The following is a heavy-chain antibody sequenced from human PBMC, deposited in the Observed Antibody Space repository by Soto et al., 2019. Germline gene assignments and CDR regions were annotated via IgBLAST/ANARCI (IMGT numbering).Heavy chain of an antibody. V-gene: IGHV3-23*01. CDR3: AKDRDGQQLGKVPFDS. D-gene: IGHD1-1*01. J-gene: IGHJ4*02. CDR1: GFKFSAYA. CDR2: IIGSGGYI. Sequence: GGSLRLSCAASGFKFSAYAVSWVRQAPGKGLEWVAGIIGSGGYIQYADSVKGRFTISRDNSKNTVYLQMNSLRAEDTAIYHCAKDRDGQQLGKVPFDSWGQGTQVTVSS.